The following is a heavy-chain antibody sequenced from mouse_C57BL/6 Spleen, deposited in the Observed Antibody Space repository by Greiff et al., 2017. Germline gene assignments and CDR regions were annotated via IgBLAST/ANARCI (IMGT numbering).Heavy chain of an antibody. CDR3: ARAGMVTTGYFDV. Sequence: VQLQQPGAELVKPGASVTLSCKASGYTFTSYWMQWVKQRPGQGLEWIGEIVPSDSNTNYTPKFKGTATLTIDTSYSTAYMQLSSLTSEDSAVYYCARAGMVTTGYFDVWGTGTTVTVSS. D-gene: IGHD2-2*01. J-gene: IGHJ1*03. CDR1: GYTFTSYW. V-gene: IGHV1-50*01. CDR2: IVPSDSNT.